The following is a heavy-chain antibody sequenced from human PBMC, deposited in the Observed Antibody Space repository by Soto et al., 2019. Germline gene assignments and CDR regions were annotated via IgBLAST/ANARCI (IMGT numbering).Heavy chain of an antibody. D-gene: IGHD6-13*01. CDR3: ARGSSSWPYFDY. J-gene: IGHJ4*02. Sequence: QVQLVQSGAEVKKPGSSVKVSCKASGGTFSSYAISWVRQAPGQGLELMGRIIPIFGTTNYAQRFQGRVTITADSSTNTAYLELSSLRSEDTAVYFCARGSSSWPYFDYWGQGTLVTVSS. CDR1: GGTFSSYA. CDR2: IIPIFGTT. V-gene: IGHV1-69*15.